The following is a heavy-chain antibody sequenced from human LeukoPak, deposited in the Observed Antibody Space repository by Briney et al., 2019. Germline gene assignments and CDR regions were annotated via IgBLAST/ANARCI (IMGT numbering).Heavy chain of an antibody. D-gene: IGHD2-15*01. CDR1: GYTFTSYG. V-gene: IGHV1-18*04. CDR3: ARDGVVVAADYYYYGMDV. Sequence: ASVKVSCKASGYTFTSYGIRWVRQAPGQGLEWMGWISAYNGNTNYAQKLQGRVTMTTDISTSTAYMELRSLRSDDTAVYYCARDGVVVAADYYYYGMDVWGKGTTVTVSS. CDR2: ISAYNGNT. J-gene: IGHJ6*04.